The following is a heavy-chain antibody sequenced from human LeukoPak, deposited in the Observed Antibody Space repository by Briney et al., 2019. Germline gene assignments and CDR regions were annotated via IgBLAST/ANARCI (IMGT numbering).Heavy chain of an antibody. Sequence: PSETLSLTCTVSGGSISSYYWSWIRQPPGKGLEWIGEINHSGSTNYSPSLKSRVTISVDTSKNQFSLKLSSVTAADTAVYYCARHGGWYYYDSSGYRIRPPFDYWGQGTLVTVSS. D-gene: IGHD3-22*01. CDR1: GGSISSYY. J-gene: IGHJ4*02. V-gene: IGHV4-34*01. CDR3: ARHGGWYYYDSSGYRIRPPFDY. CDR2: INHSGST.